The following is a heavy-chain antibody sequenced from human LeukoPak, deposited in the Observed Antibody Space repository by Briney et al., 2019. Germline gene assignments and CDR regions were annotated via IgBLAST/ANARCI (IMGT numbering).Heavy chain of an antibody. CDR3: ARDRSSDYYDTSGYFRPDDGFDI. D-gene: IGHD3-22*01. CDR2: ISSSSSYI. Sequence: GGSLRLSCAASGFTFSSYNMNWVRQAPGKGLEWVSSISSSSSYIYYADSVKGRFTTSRDNAKNSLYLQMNSLRAEDTAVYYCARDRSSDYYDTSGYFRPDDGFDIWGQGTTVTVSS. CDR1: GFTFSSYN. V-gene: IGHV3-21*01. J-gene: IGHJ3*02.